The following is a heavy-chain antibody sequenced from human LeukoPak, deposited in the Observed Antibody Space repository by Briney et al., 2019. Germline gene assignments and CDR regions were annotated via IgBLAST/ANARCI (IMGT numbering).Heavy chain of an antibody. CDR1: GFTFRNHG. CDR2: ISGRAVDT. D-gene: IGHD2-15*01. V-gene: IGHV3-23*01. CDR3: ARSLGDISYSVTDL. Sequence: GGSLRLSCAAPGFTFRNHGMSWVRQAPGKGLEWVSVISGRAVDTFYGDSVKGRCTISRDNSRNTLYLQLNRLRVEDTAVYYCARSLGDISYSVTDLWGQGTLVTVSS. J-gene: IGHJ4*02.